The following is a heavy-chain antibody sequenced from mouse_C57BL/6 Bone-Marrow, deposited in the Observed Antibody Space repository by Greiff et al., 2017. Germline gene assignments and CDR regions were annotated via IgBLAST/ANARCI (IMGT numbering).Heavy chain of an antibody. CDR1: GYTFTSYW. J-gene: IGHJ3*01. CDR2: IYPGSGST. CDR3: AKGGYYGSSSLGAY. Sequence: QVQLQQPGAELVKPGASVKMSCKASGYTFTSYWITWVKQRPGQGLEWIGDIYPGSGSTNYNEKFKSKATLTVDTSSSTAYMQLSSLTSEDSAVYYCAKGGYYGSSSLGAYWGQGTLVTVSA. D-gene: IGHD1-1*01. V-gene: IGHV1-55*01.